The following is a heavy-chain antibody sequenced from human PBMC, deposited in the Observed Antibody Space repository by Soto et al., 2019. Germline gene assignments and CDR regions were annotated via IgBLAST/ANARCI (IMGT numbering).Heavy chain of an antibody. CDR3: TTRERQFDC. CDR2: IKSKTDGGTI. Sequence: GGSPRLSCAASWFTFSNAWMNWGRQAPGKGLEWVGRIKSKTDGGTIEYAAPVKGRFTISRDDSKNTLYLQMNSLKTEDTAVYYCTTRERQFDCWGQGGLVTVSS. D-gene: IGHD1-26*01. J-gene: IGHJ5*01. CDR1: WFTFSNAW. V-gene: IGHV3-15*07.